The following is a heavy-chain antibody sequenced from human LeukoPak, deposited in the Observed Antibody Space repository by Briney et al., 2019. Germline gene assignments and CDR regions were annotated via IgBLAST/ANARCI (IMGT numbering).Heavy chain of an antibody. V-gene: IGHV3-48*03. Sequence: GGSLRLSCAASGFTFSSSEMNWVRQAPGKGLEWVSYIGSSDTTVHYADSVEGRFTISRDNAKNSLYLQMNSLRDEDTAIYYCARLTVTTKDAFDIWGQGTMVIVSS. CDR3: ARLTVTTKDAFDI. D-gene: IGHD4-17*01. J-gene: IGHJ3*02. CDR1: GFTFSSSE. CDR2: IGSSDTTV.